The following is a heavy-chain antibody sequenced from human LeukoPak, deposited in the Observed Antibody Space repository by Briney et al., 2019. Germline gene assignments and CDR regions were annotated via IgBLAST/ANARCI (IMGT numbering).Heavy chain of an antibody. Sequence: EASVKVSCKASGYTFTGYYMHWVRQAPGQGLEWMGWINPNSGGTNYAQKFQGRVTMTRDTFISTAYMELSRLRSDDTAVYYCAKDRYGDYEAPFHCYMDAWGRGTTVTVSS. CDR1: GYTFTGYY. CDR3: AKDRYGDYEAPFHCYMDA. CDR2: INPNSGGT. V-gene: IGHV1-2*02. D-gene: IGHD5-12*01. J-gene: IGHJ6*03.